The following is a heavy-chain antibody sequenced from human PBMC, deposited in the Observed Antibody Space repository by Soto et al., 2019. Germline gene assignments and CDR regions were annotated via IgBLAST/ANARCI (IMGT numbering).Heavy chain of an antibody. CDR1: GGSISSSSWY. CDR2: GYYSGST. Sequence: QLQLQESGPGLVKPSETLSLTCTVSGGSISSSSWYWVWIRQPPGKGLEWIGSGYYSGSTYYNPSLKSRVTISVDTSKNQFSLKLSSVTAADTAVYYCVGIYDSSGYAAFDIWGQGTMVTISS. CDR3: VGIYDSSGYAAFDI. V-gene: IGHV4-39*01. D-gene: IGHD3-22*01. J-gene: IGHJ3*02.